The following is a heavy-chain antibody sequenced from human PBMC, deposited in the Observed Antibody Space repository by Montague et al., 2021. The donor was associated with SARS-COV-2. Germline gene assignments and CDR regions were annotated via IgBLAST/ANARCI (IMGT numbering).Heavy chain of an antibody. Sequence: SLRLSCAASGFTFSSYAMSWVRQAPGKGPEWVSAISGSGGSTYYADSVKGRFTISRDNSKNTLYLQMNSLRAEDTAVYYCTKEGDYDILTGYYPNRRYFDYWGQGTLVTVSS. V-gene: IGHV3-23*01. CDR2: ISGSGGST. CDR3: TKEGDYDILTGYYPNRRYFDY. D-gene: IGHD3-9*01. CDR1: GFTFSSYA. J-gene: IGHJ4*02.